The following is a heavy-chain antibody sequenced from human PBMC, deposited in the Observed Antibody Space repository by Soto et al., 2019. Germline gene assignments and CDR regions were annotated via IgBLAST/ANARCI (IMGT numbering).Heavy chain of an antibody. Sequence: QVQLVQSGAEVKKPVASVKVSCKASGYTFTGYYMHWVRQAPGQGLEWMGWINPNSGGTNYAQKFQGWVTMTRDTSISTAYMELSRLRSDDTAVYYCAREAVTMVRGAYDYWGQGTLVTVSS. CDR3: AREAVTMVRGAYDY. D-gene: IGHD3-10*01. CDR1: GYTFTGYY. J-gene: IGHJ4*02. CDR2: INPNSGGT. V-gene: IGHV1-2*04.